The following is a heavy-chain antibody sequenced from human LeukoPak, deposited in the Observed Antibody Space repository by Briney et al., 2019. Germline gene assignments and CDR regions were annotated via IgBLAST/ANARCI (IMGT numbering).Heavy chain of an antibody. CDR1: GFTFSSYA. CDR2: ISYDGSNK. Sequence: GGSLRLSCAASGFTFSSYAMSWVRQAPGKGLEWVAVISYDGSNKYYADSVKGRFTISRDNSKSTLYLQMNSLRAEDTAVYYCARGAIGYSYGSPTGYWGQGTLVTASS. CDR3: ARGAIGYSYGSPTGY. V-gene: IGHV3-30-3*01. J-gene: IGHJ4*02. D-gene: IGHD5-18*01.